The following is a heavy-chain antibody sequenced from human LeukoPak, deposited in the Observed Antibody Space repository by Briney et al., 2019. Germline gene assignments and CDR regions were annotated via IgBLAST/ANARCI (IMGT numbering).Heavy chain of an antibody. CDR3: ARGRDYYYYYMDV. CDR2: IYYSGST. V-gene: IGHV4-59*11. Sequence: PETLSLTCTVSGGSISSHYWSWIRQPPGKGLEWIGYIYYSGSTNYNPSLKSRVTISVDTSKNQFSLKLSSVTAADTAVYYCARGRDYYYYYMDVWGKGTTVTVSS. CDR1: GGSISSHY. D-gene: IGHD3-10*01. J-gene: IGHJ6*03.